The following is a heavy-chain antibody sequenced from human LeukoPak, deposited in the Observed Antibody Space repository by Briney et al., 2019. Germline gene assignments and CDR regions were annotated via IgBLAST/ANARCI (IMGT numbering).Heavy chain of an antibody. CDR1: GGSISSGDYY. J-gene: IGHJ4*02. CDR2: IYYSGST. CDR3: ARDRLYCSGSSCHRGFDY. Sequence: PSETLSLTCTVSGGSISSGDYYWSWVRQPPGKGLEWIGYIYYSGSTNYTPSLKSRVTISVDTSKNQFSLKLSSVTAADTAVYYCARDRLYCSGSSCHRGFDYWGQGTLVTVSS. V-gene: IGHV4-61*08. D-gene: IGHD2-15*01.